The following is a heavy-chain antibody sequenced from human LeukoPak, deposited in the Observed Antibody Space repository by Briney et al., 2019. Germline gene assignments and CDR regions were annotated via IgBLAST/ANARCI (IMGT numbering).Heavy chain of an antibody. V-gene: IGHV3-30*18. Sequence: GGSLRLSCTASKFTFSNYGIQWVRQAPGKGLEWVAVISSDGGTKYYADSVKGRFTLSRDNSRNTLDLQMNSLGPEDTAVYYCAKEYDSGGYGAYFDYWGQGTLVTVPS. CDR2: ISSDGGTK. J-gene: IGHJ4*01. CDR3: AKEYDSGGYGAYFDY. D-gene: IGHD3-10*01. CDR1: KFTFSNYG.